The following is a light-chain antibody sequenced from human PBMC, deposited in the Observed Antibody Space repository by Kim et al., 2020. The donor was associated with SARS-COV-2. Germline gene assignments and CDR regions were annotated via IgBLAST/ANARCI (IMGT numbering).Light chain of an antibody. J-gene: IGKJ2*01. CDR2: GAY. CDR3: QHYNDWPGT. Sequence: SGSPGESARRSGKAGQSVSNYVAWYQRKPGQAPRVIIFGAYMRASGIPARFSGSGSGTDFTLSISSLQSEDSAFYYCQHYNDWPGTFGQGTKLEI. V-gene: IGKV3-15*01. CDR1: QSVSNY.